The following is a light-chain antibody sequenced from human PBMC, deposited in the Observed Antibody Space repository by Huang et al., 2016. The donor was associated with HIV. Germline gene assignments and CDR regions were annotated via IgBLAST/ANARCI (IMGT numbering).Light chain of an antibody. CDR1: QSVSSN. J-gene: IGKJ1*01. Sequence: EIVMTQSPATLSVSPGESATLSCRASQSVSSNLGCYPQKPGQAPRLLIYGASTRATGIPVRFSGCGSGTEFTLTISGLQSEDFSVYHCQQYNSWPGTFGQGTKVEIK. CDR2: GAS. V-gene: IGKV3-15*01. CDR3: QQYNSWPGT.